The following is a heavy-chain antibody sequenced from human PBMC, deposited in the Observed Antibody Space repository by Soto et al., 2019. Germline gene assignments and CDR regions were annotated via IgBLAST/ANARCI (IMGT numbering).Heavy chain of an antibody. V-gene: IGHV4-34*01. CDR3: ARGQRFSDWFDP. D-gene: IGHD3-3*01. J-gene: IGHJ5*02. CDR1: GGSFSGYY. Sequence: PSETLSLTCAVYGGSFSGYYWSWIRQPPGKGLEWIGEINHSGSTTYNPPLKSRVTISVDTSKNQFSLRLTSVTAADTAVYYCARGQRFSDWFDPWGQGTLVTVSS. CDR2: INHSGST.